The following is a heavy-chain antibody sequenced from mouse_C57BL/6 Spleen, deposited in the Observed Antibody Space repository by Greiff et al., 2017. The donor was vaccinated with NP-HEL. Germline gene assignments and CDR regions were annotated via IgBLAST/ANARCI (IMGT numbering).Heavy chain of an antibody. CDR2: IDPSDSYT. CDR3: ARRGISGNYDYAMDY. J-gene: IGHJ4*01. V-gene: IGHV1-59*01. D-gene: IGHD2-1*01. Sequence: VQLQQPGAELVRPGTSVKLSCKASGYTFTSYWMHWVKQRPGQGLEWIGVIDPSDSYTNYNQKFKGKATLTVDTSSSTAYMQLSSLTSEDSAVYYCARRGISGNYDYAMDYWGQGTSVTVSS. CDR1: GYTFTSYW.